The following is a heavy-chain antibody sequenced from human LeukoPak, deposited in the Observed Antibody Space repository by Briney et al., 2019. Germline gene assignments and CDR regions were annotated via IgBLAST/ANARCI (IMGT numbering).Heavy chain of an antibody. CDR3: VRDRGGNDYDY. CDR2: ISSSSSYI. Sequence: GGSLRLSCAASGFTFTSYSMNWVRQAPGKGLEWVSSISSSSSYIYYADSVKGRFTISRDNAKNSLYLQMNSLRAEDTAVYYCVRDRGGNDYDYWGQGTLVTVAP. V-gene: IGHV3-21*01. D-gene: IGHD5-12*01. J-gene: IGHJ4*02. CDR1: GFTFTSYS.